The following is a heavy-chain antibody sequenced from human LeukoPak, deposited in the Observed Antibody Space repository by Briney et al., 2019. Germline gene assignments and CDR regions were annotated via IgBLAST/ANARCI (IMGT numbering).Heavy chain of an antibody. J-gene: IGHJ4*02. Sequence: GGALRLSCAASGFIFNTYGMHWVRQAPGKGLEWVAVILFDGSEKYYADSVKGRFTISRDNSKNSLYLQMNSLRVEDTAVYYCVRSQYYFDYWGQGTLVTVSS. D-gene: IGHD3-10*01. CDR1: GFIFNTYG. CDR2: ILFDGSEK. V-gene: IGHV3-30*03. CDR3: VRSQYYFDY.